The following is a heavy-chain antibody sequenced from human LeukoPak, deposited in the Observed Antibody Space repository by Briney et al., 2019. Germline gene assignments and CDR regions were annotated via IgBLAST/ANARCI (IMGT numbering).Heavy chain of an antibody. CDR2: INRSGST. Sequence: SETLSLTCAVDGGSLSGYYWSWSRQPPGKGLEWIGEINRSGSTNYNPSLKSRVTISVDTSKNQFSLKLSSVTAADTAVYYCARAPYDYAWGSYRQTYDYWRQGTLVTVSS. V-gene: IGHV4-34*01. D-gene: IGHD3-16*02. CDR1: GGSLSGYY. J-gene: IGHJ4*02. CDR3: ARAPYDYAWGSYRQTYDY.